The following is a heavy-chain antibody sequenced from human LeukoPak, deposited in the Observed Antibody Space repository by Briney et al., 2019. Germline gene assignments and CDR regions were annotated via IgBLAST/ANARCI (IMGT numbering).Heavy chain of an antibody. D-gene: IGHD3-22*01. CDR1: GFTFNDYA. Sequence: GGSLRLSCAASGFTFNDYAMHWVRQAPGKGLEWVSSISWNSGSIGYADSVKGRFTISRDNAKGSLYLQLNSLRPEDTALYYCSKAHYYDTNGFPDYWGQGTLVTVSS. CDR2: ISWNSGSI. J-gene: IGHJ4*02. CDR3: SKAHYYDTNGFPDY. V-gene: IGHV3-9*01.